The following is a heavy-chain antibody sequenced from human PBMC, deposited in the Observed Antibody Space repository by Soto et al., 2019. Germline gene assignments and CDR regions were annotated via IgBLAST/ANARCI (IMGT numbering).Heavy chain of an antibody. CDR2: INAGNGNT. D-gene: IGHD6-19*01. Sequence: QVQLVQSGAEVKKPGASVKVSCKASGYTFPSYAMHWVRQAPGQRLEWMGWINAGNGNTKYSQKFQGRVTITRDTSASTAYMELSSLRSEDTAVYYCARVIAVAYHPLDYWGQGTLVTVSS. CDR1: GYTFPSYA. CDR3: ARVIAVAYHPLDY. J-gene: IGHJ4*02. V-gene: IGHV1-3*01.